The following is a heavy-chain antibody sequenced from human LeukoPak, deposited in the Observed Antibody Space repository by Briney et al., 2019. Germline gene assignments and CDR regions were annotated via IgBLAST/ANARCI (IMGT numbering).Heavy chain of an antibody. CDR3: ARDRRRDGYNDY. D-gene: IGHD5-24*01. Sequence: ASVKVSCKASGYTFTMNGISWVRQAPGQGLEWMGWISSYNGKTNYAQRLQGRVTMTTDTSTSTAYMELRSLRSDDTAVYYCARDRRRDGYNDYWGQGTLVTVSS. CDR2: ISSYNGKT. J-gene: IGHJ4*02. CDR1: GYTFTMNG. V-gene: IGHV1-18*01.